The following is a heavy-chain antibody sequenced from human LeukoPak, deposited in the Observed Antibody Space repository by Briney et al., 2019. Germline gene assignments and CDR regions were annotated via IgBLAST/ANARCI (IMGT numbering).Heavy chain of an antibody. Sequence: PSETLSFTCTVSGFSISSGSYYWSWIGQPAGRGLEWIGRIYTSGCANYNPSLKSRVTISVDSSNNQFSSKLSSVTSAVTSLSYCAREQNYYGSGSYYIRLYYFDYWGQGTLVTVSS. J-gene: IGHJ4*02. V-gene: IGHV4-61*02. CDR2: IYTSGCA. CDR1: GFSISSGSYY. D-gene: IGHD3-10*01. CDR3: AREQNYYGSGSYYIRLYYFDY.